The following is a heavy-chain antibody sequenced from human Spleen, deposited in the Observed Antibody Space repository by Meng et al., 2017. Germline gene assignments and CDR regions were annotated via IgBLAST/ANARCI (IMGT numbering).Heavy chain of an antibody. V-gene: IGHV3-23*01. CDR1: GFTFIDYA. D-gene: IGHD6-19*01. CDR2: ITGNGVNT. J-gene: IGHJ4*02. Sequence: GESLKISCAASGFTFIDYAMNWVRQAPGKGLEWVLGITGNGVNTYYADSVKGRFTISRDNSKNTLYLQMNSLRAEDTAVYYCAKDGLGIAVAGTFNYWGQGALVTVSS. CDR3: AKDGLGIAVAGTFNY.